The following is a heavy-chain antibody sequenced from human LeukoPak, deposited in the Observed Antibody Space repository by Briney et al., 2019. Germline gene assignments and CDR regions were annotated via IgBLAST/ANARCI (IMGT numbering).Heavy chain of an antibody. CDR3: VRAGAVAGTGAFDI. D-gene: IGHD6-19*01. CDR2: INPNSGGT. V-gene: IGHV1-2*02. Sequence: ASVKVSCTASGYTFTGYYMHWVRQAPGQGLEWMGWINPNSGGTNYAQKFQGRVTMTRDTSITTAYMELSRLRSDDTAVYYCVRAGAVAGTGAFDIWGQGTMVTVSS. CDR1: GYTFTGYY. J-gene: IGHJ3*02.